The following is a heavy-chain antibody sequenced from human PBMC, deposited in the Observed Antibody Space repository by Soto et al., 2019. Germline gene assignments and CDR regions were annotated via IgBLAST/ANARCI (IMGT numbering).Heavy chain of an antibody. CDR1: GFTFSDYY. D-gene: IGHD2-2*01. Sequence: GGSLRLSCAASGFTFSDYYMSWIRQAPGKGLEWVSYISSSGSTIYYADSVKGRFTISRDNAENSLYLQMNSLRAEDTAVYYCAKLVRVGSSTSWAYYYYYYMDVWGKGTTVTVSS. CDR3: AKLVRVGSSTSWAYYYYYYMDV. J-gene: IGHJ6*03. V-gene: IGHV3-11*01. CDR2: ISSSGSTI.